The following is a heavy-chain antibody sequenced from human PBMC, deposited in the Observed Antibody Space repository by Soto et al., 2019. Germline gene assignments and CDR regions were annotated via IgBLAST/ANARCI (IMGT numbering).Heavy chain of an antibody. Sequence: ASETLSLTCTVSGGSISSYYWSWIRQPPGKGLEWIGYIYYSGSTNYNPSLKSRVTISVDTSKNQFSLKLSSVTAADTAVYYCARIPYDILTGYGYYGMDVWGQGTTVTVSS. CDR1: GGSISSYY. V-gene: IGHV4-59*01. CDR2: IYYSGST. D-gene: IGHD3-9*01. CDR3: ARIPYDILTGYGYYGMDV. J-gene: IGHJ6*02.